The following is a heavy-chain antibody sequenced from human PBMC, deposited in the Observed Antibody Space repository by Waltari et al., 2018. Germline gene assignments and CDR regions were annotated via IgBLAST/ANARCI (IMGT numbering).Heavy chain of an antibody. CDR1: GFTFSSYS. D-gene: IGHD4-17*01. J-gene: IGHJ4*02. Sequence: EVQLVEFGGGLVKPGGSLRLSCAGSGFTFSSYSLNWVRQAPGKGLEWVSCISTSTKYIRYADAVKGRFTISRDNAKNSLYLQMNNLRAEDTAVYYCAPTAVTYDYWGQGILVTVSS. CDR3: APTAVTYDY. CDR2: ISTSTKYI. V-gene: IGHV3-21*01.